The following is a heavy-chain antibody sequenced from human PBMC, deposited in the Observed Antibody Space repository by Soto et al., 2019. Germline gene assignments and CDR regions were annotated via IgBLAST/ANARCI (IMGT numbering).Heavy chain of an antibody. CDR1: GFTFSNYA. Sequence: PGGSLRLSCAASGFTFSNYAMHWVRQAPGKGLDWVAVMSYDGTNKYYTDSVKGRFTISRDSSKNTLNLQMNSLRAEDTAVYYCARGAYCNSTSCYRNGMDVWGQGTTVTVSS. J-gene: IGHJ6*02. V-gene: IGHV3-30-3*01. D-gene: IGHD2-2*01. CDR2: MSYDGTNK. CDR3: ARGAYCNSTSCYRNGMDV.